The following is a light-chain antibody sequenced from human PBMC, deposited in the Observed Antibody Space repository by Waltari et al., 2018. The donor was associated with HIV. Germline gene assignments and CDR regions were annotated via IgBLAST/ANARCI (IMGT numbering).Light chain of an antibody. V-gene: IGLV1-40*01. CDR2: GNT. CDR3: RSYDRTLSGFV. CDR1: SSNIGAGFA. Sequence: QAILTQPPSVSGAPGQRVTISCTGTSSNIGAGFAVPWYPQAPGTAPKLLIVGNTNRPSGVPGRFSAYRFGTSASLTIAWLQADDEADYYCRSYDRTLSGFVFGSGTQVTV. J-gene: IGLJ1*01.